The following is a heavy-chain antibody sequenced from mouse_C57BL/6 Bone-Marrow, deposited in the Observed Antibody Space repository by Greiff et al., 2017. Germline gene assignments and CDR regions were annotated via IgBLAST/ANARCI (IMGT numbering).Heavy chain of an antibody. Sequence: QVQLQQPGAELVKPGASVKLSCKASGYTFTSYWMHWVKQRPGRGLEWIGRIDPNSGGTKYNEKFKSKATLTVDKPSSTAYMQLSSLTSEDSAVYYCATQIITTVVGRYFDVWGTGTTVTVSS. CDR2: IDPNSGGT. CDR1: GYTFTSYW. D-gene: IGHD1-1*01. V-gene: IGHV1-72*01. J-gene: IGHJ1*03. CDR3: ATQIITTVVGRYFDV.